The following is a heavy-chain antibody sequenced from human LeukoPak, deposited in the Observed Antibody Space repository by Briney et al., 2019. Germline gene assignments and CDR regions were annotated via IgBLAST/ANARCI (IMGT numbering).Heavy chain of an antibody. CDR2: INPNSGGT. V-gene: IGHV1-2*02. D-gene: IGHD3-22*01. CDR3: ARAPEYYYDSSGSDFDY. J-gene: IGHJ4*02. Sequence: ASVKVSCKASGYTFTGYYMHWVRQAPGQGLEWMGWINPNSGGTNYAQKFQGRVTMTRDTSISTAYMELSRLRSDDTAVYYCARAPEYYYDSSGSDFDYWGQGTPVTVSS. CDR1: GYTFTGYY.